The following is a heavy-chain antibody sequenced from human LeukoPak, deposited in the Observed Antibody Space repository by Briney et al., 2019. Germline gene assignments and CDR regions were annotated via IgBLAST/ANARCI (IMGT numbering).Heavy chain of an antibody. CDR1: GGSISSYY. V-gene: IGHV4-59*01. CDR2: IYYSGST. D-gene: IGHD2-15*01. J-gene: IGHJ4*02. CDR3: ARGRSRWPPGY. Sequence: SETLSLTCTVSGGSISSYYWSWIRQPPGKGLEWIGYIYYSGSTNYNPSLKSRVTISVDTSKNQFSLKLSSVTAADTAVYYCARGRSRWPPGYWGQGTLVTVSS.